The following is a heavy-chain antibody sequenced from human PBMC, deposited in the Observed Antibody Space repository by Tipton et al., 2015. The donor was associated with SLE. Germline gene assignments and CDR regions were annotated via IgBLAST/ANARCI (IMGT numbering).Heavy chain of an antibody. CDR1: GASISSHY. J-gene: IGHJ4*02. CDR3: ARDSVSEFEY. CDR2: IYYTGST. V-gene: IGHV4-31*03. Sequence: TLSLTCTVSGASISSHYWSWIRQHPGKGLEWIGYIYYTGSTYYNPSLKSRVAISVDTSENQFSLKLSSVTAADTAVYYCARDSVSEFEYWGQGILVTVSS.